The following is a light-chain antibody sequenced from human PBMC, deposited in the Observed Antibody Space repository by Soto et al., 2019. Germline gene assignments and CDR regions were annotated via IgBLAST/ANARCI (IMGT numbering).Light chain of an antibody. V-gene: IGKV3-20*01. J-gene: IGKJ2*01. CDR1: QSVTSSY. CDR2: GAS. CDR3: QQYGSSSET. Sequence: EFVLTQPPGTLSLSPGERATLSCRASQSVTSSYLAWYQQKLGQAPRLLIYGASSRATGIPDRFSGSGSGTDFTLTISRLEPEDFAVYYCQQYGSSSETFGQGTKLEIK.